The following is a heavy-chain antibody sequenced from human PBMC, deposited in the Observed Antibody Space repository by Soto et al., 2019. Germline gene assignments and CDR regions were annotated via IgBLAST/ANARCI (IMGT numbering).Heavy chain of an antibody. Sequence: QVQLVESGGGVVQPGRSLRLSCAASGFTFSSYGMHWVRQAPGKGLEWVAVIWCDGSNKYYADSVKGRFTISRDNSKNTLYLQMNSLRAEDTAVYYCARNYYGMDVWGQGTTVTVSS. CDR2: IWCDGSNK. CDR1: GFTFSSYG. CDR3: ARNYYGMDV. J-gene: IGHJ6*02. V-gene: IGHV3-33*01.